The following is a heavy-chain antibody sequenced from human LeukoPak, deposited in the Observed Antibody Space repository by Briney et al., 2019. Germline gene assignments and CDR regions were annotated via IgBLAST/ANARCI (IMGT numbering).Heavy chain of an antibody. V-gene: IGHV4-59*01. D-gene: IGHD5-24*01. Sequence: PSETLSLTCTVPGGSISSYYWSWIRQPPGKGLEWIGYIHYSGSTNYNPSLKSRVTISVDTSKNQFSLKLTSVTAADTAVYYCARAGSRDGYTIGDYFDYWGQGNLVTVSS. J-gene: IGHJ4*02. CDR3: ARAGSRDGYTIGDYFDY. CDR1: GGSISSYY. CDR2: IHYSGST.